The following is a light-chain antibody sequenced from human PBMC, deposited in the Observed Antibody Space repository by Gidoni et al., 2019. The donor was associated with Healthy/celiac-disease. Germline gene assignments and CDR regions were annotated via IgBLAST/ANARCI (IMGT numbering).Light chain of an antibody. CDR2: EDN. CDR1: SGSIASNY. Sequence: MLTQPHSVSESPGKTVTISCTRSSGSIASNYVQWYQQRPGSSPTTVIYEDNQRPSGVPDRFSGSIDSSSNSASLTISGLKTEDEADYYCQSYDSSNPWVFGGGTKLT. J-gene: IGLJ3*02. V-gene: IGLV6-57*01. CDR3: QSYDSSNPWV.